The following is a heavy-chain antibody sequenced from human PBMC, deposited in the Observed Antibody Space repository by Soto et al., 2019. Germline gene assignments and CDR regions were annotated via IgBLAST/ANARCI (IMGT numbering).Heavy chain of an antibody. V-gene: IGHV1-3*01. CDR2: INAGNGNT. CDR1: GYTFTSYS. Sequence: ASVKVSCKGSGYTFTSYSMHWVRQAPGQRLEWMGWINAGNGNTKYSQKFQGRVTITRDTSASTAYMELSSLRSEDTAVYYCARANYYGSGSYYNVLDYWGQGTLVTVSS. CDR3: ARANYYGSGSYYNVLDY. J-gene: IGHJ4*02. D-gene: IGHD3-10*01.